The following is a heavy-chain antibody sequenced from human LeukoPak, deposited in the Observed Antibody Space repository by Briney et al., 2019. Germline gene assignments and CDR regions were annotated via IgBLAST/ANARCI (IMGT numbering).Heavy chain of an antibody. D-gene: IGHD6-13*01. J-gene: IGHJ3*02. Sequence: GGSLRLSCAASGFTFSSYAMHWVRQAPGKGLEWVAAISGSGGSTYYADSVKGRFTISRDNSKNTLYLQMNSLRAEDTAVYYCAKVSGYSSSWYGVFDIWGQGTMVTVSS. V-gene: IGHV3-23*01. CDR2: ISGSGGST. CDR1: GFTFSSYA. CDR3: AKVSGYSSSWYGVFDI.